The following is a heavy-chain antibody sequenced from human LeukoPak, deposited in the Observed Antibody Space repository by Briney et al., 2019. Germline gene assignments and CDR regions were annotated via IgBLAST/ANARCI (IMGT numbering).Heavy chain of an antibody. CDR2: IYSGGST. J-gene: IGHJ6*02. D-gene: IGHD3-22*01. CDR3: ARDYDSSGYYPRGPHYYGMDV. Sequence: GGSLRLSCAASGFTVSSNYMSWVRQAPGKGLEWVSVIYSGGSTYYADSVKGRFTISRDNSKNTLYLQMNSLRAEDTAVYYCARDYDSSGYYPRGPHYYGMDVWGQGTTVTVSS. V-gene: IGHV3-53*01. CDR1: GFTVSSNY.